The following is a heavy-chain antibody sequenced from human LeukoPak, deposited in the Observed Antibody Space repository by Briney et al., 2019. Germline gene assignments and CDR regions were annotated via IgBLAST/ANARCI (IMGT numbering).Heavy chain of an antibody. J-gene: IGHJ4*02. CDR2: VYTSGST. D-gene: IGHD3-22*01. CDR3: AKSYFDSSTYYSYYFNL. V-gene: IGHV4-4*09. CDR1: GGSISGGY. Sequence: PSETLSLTCTVSGGSISGGYWSWIRQPPGRGLEWIGYVYTSGSTNYNPSLKSRVTISVDTSKSQFALKLRSVTAADTAVYYGAKSYFDSSTYYSYYFNLWGQGALVTVSS.